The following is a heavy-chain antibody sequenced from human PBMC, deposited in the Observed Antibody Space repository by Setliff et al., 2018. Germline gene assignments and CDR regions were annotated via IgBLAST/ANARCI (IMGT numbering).Heavy chain of an antibody. D-gene: IGHD5-18*01. CDR2: IYYSGST. CDR1: GGSISSGDYY. Sequence: SETLSLTCTVSGGSISSGDYYWSWIRQPPGKGLEWIGYIYYSGSTNYNPSLKSRVTISVDTSKNQVSLKLSSVTAADTAVYYCAKAGNVDTAMEADYWGQGTLVTVSS. CDR3: AKAGNVDTAMEADY. V-gene: IGHV4-61*08. J-gene: IGHJ4*02.